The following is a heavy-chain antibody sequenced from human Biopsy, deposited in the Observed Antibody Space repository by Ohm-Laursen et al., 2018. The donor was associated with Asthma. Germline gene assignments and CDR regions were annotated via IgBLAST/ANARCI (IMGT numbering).Heavy chain of an antibody. Sequence: SLRLSCTASGFTFSTYGMHWVRQAPGKGLEWVAFIAWDGINSYYADSVKGRFTISRDNAKNLLFLQMNSLRAEDTAVYYCARGDSSNWSHYYFDYWGQGTLVTVSS. J-gene: IGHJ4*02. CDR1: GFTFSTYG. CDR2: IAWDGINS. V-gene: IGHV3-30*03. D-gene: IGHD3-22*01. CDR3: ARGDSSNWSHYYFDY.